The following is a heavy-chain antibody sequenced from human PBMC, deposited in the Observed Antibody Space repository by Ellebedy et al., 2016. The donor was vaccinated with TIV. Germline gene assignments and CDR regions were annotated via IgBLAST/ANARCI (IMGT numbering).Heavy chain of an antibody. J-gene: IGHJ5*02. CDR2: ISAYNGNT. V-gene: IGHV1-18*01. D-gene: IGHD3-3*01. CDR3: ARGSPAYYDFWSGYYNWFDP. Sequence: ASVKVSXXASGYTFTSYGISWVRQAPGQGLEWMGWISAYNGNTNYAQKLQGRVTMTTDTSTSTAYMELRSLRSDDTAVYYCARGSPAYYDFWSGYYNWFDPWGQGTLVTVSS. CDR1: GYTFTSYG.